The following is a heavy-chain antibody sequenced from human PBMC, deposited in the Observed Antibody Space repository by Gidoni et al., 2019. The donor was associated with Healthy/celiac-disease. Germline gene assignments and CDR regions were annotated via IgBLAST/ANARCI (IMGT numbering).Heavy chain of an antibody. D-gene: IGHD2-2*01. Sequence: QVQLVQSGAEVKKPGSSVKVSCKASGGTFSSYAISWLRQAPGQGLEWMGGIIPIFGTANYAQKFQGRVTITADESTSTAYMELSSLRSEDTAVYYCARVCSSTSCYGIAFDIWGQGTMVTVSS. CDR2: IIPIFGTA. J-gene: IGHJ3*02. CDR1: GGTFSSYA. V-gene: IGHV1-69*01. CDR3: ARVCSSTSCYGIAFDI.